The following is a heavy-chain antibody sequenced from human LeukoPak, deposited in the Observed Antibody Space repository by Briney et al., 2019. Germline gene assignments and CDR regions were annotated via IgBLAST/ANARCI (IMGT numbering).Heavy chain of an antibody. CDR1: GFTFSSYG. D-gene: IGHD3-16*01. V-gene: IGHV3-74*01. Sequence: GGSLRLSCAASGFTFSSYGMHWVRQGPGKGLVWVSRINSDGSTTNYADSVKGRFTISRDNAKNTLYLQMNSLRAEDAAVYYCVRVDGGYWGQGTLVTVSS. CDR3: VRVDGGY. CDR2: INSDGSTT. J-gene: IGHJ4*02.